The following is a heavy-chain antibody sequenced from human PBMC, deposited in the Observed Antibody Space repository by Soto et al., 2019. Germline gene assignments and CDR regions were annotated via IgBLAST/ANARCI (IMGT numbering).Heavy chain of an antibody. CDR2: IYSGGNT. CDR3: TRRPGS. D-gene: IGHD7-27*01. J-gene: IGHJ5*02. CDR1: GFTVSNNY. Sequence: ESGGGLVPPGESLRLSCAASGFTVSNNYMSWVRQAPGKGLEWVSFIYSGGNTYYADSVKGRFTISRDKSKNTLYLQMNNLRVEDTAVYYCTRRPGSWGQGTLVTVSS. V-gene: IGHV3-66*01.